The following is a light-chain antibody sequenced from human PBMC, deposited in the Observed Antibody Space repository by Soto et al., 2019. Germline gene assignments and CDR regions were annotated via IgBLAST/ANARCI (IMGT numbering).Light chain of an antibody. V-gene: IGKV3-20*01. CDR2: GAF. CDR3: QQYGVSPLT. Sequence: EIVLTQYPGTLSLSPGETDTVSCRATESLITKALAWYQQKPGQAPRLLIYGAFTRDAAIPDRFNGSGSGTDFALTISRLELKDSAVYYCQQYGVSPLTFGPWTKVEIK. CDR1: ESLITKA. J-gene: IGKJ3*01.